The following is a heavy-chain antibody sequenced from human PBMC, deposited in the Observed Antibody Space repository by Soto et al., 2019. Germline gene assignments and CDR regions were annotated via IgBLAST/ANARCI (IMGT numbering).Heavy chain of an antibody. CDR1: GYTFTSYG. CDR3: ARAGYSNYYYGMDV. Sequence: SVKVSCKASGYTFTSYGISWVRQAPGQGLEWMGGIIPIFGTANYAQKFQGRVTITADESTSTAYMELSSLRSEDTAVYYCARAGYSNYYYGMDVRGQGTTVTVSS. J-gene: IGHJ6*02. CDR2: IIPIFGTA. V-gene: IGHV1-69*13. D-gene: IGHD4-4*01.